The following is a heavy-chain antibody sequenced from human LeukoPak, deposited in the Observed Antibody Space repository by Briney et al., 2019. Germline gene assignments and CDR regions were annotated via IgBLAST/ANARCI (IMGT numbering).Heavy chain of an antibody. CDR2: ISGSGGST. CDR3: ARGYCSSTSCYLFAAFDI. D-gene: IGHD2-2*01. CDR1: GFTFSSYA. Sequence: GGSLRLSCAASGFTFSSYAMSWVRQAPGKGLEWVSAISGSGGSTYYADSVKGRFTISRDNSKNTLYLQMNSLRAEDTAVYYCARGYCSSTSCYLFAAFDIWGQGTMVTVSS. V-gene: IGHV3-23*01. J-gene: IGHJ3*02.